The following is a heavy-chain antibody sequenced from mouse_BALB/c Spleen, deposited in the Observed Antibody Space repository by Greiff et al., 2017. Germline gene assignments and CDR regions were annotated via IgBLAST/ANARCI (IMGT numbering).Heavy chain of an antibody. CDR3: TRCPYGNYEAWFAY. Sequence: LQQPGSELVRPGASVKLSCKASGYTFTSYWMHWVKQRPGQGLEWIGNIYPGSGSTNYDEKFKSKATLTVDTSSSTAYMQLSSLTSEDSAVYYCTRCPYGNYEAWFAYWGQGTLVTVSA. J-gene: IGHJ3*01. V-gene: IGHV1S22*01. CDR2: IYPGSGST. D-gene: IGHD2-1*01. CDR1: GYTFTSYW.